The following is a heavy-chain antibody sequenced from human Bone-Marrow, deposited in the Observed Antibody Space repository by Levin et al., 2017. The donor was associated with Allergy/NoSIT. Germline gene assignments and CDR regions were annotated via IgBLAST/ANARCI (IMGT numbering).Heavy chain of an antibody. J-gene: IGHJ6*02. Sequence: LSQTLSLTCPVSGGSIISGGLYWKWIRHRPGKGLEWIGHIYHTGKTYYNPALQSRVSMFVDESKNQFSLKLRSVAAADRAVYYCAKDWDASLYVMDVWGQGTTVSVSS. CDR2: IYHTGKT. D-gene: IGHD2-2*01. CDR1: GGSIISGGLY. V-gene: IGHV4-31*03. CDR3: AKDWDASLYVMDV.